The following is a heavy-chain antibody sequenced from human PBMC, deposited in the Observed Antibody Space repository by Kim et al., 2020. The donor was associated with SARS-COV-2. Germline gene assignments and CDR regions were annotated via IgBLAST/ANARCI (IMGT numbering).Heavy chain of an antibody. J-gene: IGHJ4*02. CDR1: GFTFSSYA. CDR3: ARAPPDYYDSSGEFDY. Sequence: GGSLRLSCAASGFTFSSYAMHWVRQAPGKGLEWVAVISYDGSNKYYADSVKGRFTISRDNSKNTLYLQMNSLRAEDTAVYYCARAPPDYYDSSGEFDYWGQGTLVTVSS. V-gene: IGHV3-30-3*01. D-gene: IGHD3-22*01. CDR2: ISYDGSNK.